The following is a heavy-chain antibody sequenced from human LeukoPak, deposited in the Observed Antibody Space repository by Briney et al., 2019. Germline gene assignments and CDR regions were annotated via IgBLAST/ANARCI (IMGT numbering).Heavy chain of an antibody. V-gene: IGHV3-11*04. CDR2: ISSSGSTI. Sequence: GGSLRRSCAASGFTFSDYYMSWIRQAPGKGLEWVSYISSSGSTIYYADSVKGRFTISRDNAKNSLYLQMNSLRAEDTAVYYCARDPEYYDFWSGYPVYFDYWGQGTLVTVSS. CDR3: ARDPEYYDFWSGYPVYFDY. D-gene: IGHD3-3*01. J-gene: IGHJ4*02. CDR1: GFTFSDYY.